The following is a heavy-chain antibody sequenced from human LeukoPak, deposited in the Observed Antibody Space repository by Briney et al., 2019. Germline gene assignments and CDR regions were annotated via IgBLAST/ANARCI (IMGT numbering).Heavy chain of an antibody. V-gene: IGHV3-21*01. J-gene: IGHJ4*02. D-gene: IGHD4-17*01. Sequence: PGGSLRLSCAASGFTFSSYAMNWVRQAPGKGLEWVSSISSSSSYIYYADSVKGRFTISRDNAKNSLYLQMNSLRAEDTAVYYCARDMGIYGDYEWGQGTPVTVSS. CDR1: GFTFSSYA. CDR2: ISSSSSYI. CDR3: ARDMGIYGDYE.